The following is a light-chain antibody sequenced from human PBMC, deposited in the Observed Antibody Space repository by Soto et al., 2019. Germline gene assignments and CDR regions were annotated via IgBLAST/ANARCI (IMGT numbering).Light chain of an antibody. V-gene: IGKV1-27*01. CDR3: QKYNTARWT. CDR2: ATS. CDR1: QAISNY. J-gene: IGKJ1*01. Sequence: DIQMTQSPSSLSASVGDRVTITCRASQAISNYLAWYQQKPGRVPELLIYATSTLQSGVPSRFSGSGSGTEFTLTISSLQPEDVATYYCQKYNTARWTFGQGTKVELK.